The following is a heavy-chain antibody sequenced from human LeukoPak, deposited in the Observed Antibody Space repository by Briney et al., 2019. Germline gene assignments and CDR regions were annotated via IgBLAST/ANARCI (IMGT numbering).Heavy chain of an antibody. V-gene: IGHV1-2*02. CDR2: INPSSGAT. J-gene: IGHJ5*02. CDR3: ARLRNWKRSNWFDP. Sequence: ASVKVSCKASGYAFSAYYMLWVRQAPGQGLEWMGWINPSSGATKYVHKFQGRVTMTRDTSISTAYMELSRLRSDDTAVYYCARLRNWKRSNWFDPWGQGTLVTVSS. D-gene: IGHD1-1*01. CDR1: GYAFSAYY.